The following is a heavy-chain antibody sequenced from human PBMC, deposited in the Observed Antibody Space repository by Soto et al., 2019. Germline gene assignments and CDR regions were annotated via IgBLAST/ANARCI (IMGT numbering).Heavy chain of an antibody. V-gene: IGHV2-5*02. CDR3: ARLTRGVYDLDRLWEKFDY. J-gene: IGHJ4*02. Sequence: QITVKESGLTLVKPTETLTLTCTFSGFSLSTHGMGVGWIRQPPGKALEWLALIYWDDAKRYSPSLRSRLTITRDTSTIQVDLTMTIMDSVDTATYYCARLTRGVYDLDRLWEKFDYWGQGILVTVSS. CDR1: GFSLSTHGMG. CDR2: IYWDDAK. D-gene: IGHD5-12*01.